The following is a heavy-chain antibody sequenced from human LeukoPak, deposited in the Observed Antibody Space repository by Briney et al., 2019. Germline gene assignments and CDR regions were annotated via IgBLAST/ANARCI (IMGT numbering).Heavy chain of an antibody. V-gene: IGHV3-30*04. Sequence: GGSLRLSCAASGFTFSSYAMHWVRQAPGKGLEWVAVISYDGSNKYYADPVKGRFTISRDNSKNTLYLQMNSLRAEDTAVYYCARGPRLRFLEWFTYYYYYMDVWGKGTTVTVSS. CDR2: ISYDGSNK. CDR3: ARGPRLRFLEWFTYYYYYMDV. D-gene: IGHD3-3*01. CDR1: GFTFSSYA. J-gene: IGHJ6*03.